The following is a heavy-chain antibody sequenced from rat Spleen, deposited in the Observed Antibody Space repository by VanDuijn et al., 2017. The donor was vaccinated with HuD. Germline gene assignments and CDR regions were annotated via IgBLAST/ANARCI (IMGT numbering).Heavy chain of an antibody. CDR1: GFTFSDFG. D-gene: IGHD2-1*01. J-gene: IGHJ2*01. V-gene: IGHV5-29*01. CDR3: ARHGTVGRIYLPFDY. CDR2: ISNDGSTT. Sequence: EVQLVESGGGLVQPGRPLKLSCAASGFTFSDFGMAWVRQAPTKGLEWVATISNDGSTTYYRDSVKGRFTIARDTAKSTLYLQMDSLRSEDTATYYCARHGTVGRIYLPFDYWGQGVMVTVSS.